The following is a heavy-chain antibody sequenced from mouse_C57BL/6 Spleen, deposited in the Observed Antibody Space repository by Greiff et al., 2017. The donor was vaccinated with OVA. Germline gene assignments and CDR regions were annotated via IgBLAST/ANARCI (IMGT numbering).Heavy chain of an antibody. J-gene: IGHJ3*01. CDR2: IYPGDGDT. D-gene: IGHD2-3*01. CDR1: GYAFSSSW. V-gene: IGHV1-82*01. CDR3: ASQEDDGYYRFAY. Sequence: QVQLQQSGPELVKPGASVKISCKASGYAFSSSWMNWVKQRPGKGLEWIGRIYPGDGDTNYNGKFKGKATLTADKSSSTAYMQLSSLTSEDSAVYFCASQEDDGYYRFAYWGQGTLVTVSA.